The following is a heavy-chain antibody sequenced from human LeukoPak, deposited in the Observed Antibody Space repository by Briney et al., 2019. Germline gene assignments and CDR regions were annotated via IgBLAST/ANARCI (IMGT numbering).Heavy chain of an antibody. J-gene: IGHJ4*02. V-gene: IGHV4-59*01. CDR3: ARNWNYGTPQYYFDY. CDR1: GGSISPYY. D-gene: IGHD1-7*01. Sequence: KPSETLSLTCTVSGGSISPYYWSWIRQPPGKGLEWMGYIYYSGSTKYNPSLKSRVTISVDTSKNQFSLKLSSVTAADTAVYYCARNWNYGTPQYYFDYWGQGTLVTDSS. CDR2: IYYSGST.